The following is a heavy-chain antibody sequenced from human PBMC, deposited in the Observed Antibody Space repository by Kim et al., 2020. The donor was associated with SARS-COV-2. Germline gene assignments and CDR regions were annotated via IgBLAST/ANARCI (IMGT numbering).Heavy chain of an antibody. D-gene: IGHD2-2*01. CDR3: ARVGGGSTSHYGMDV. V-gene: IGHV3-33*01. CDR1: GFTFSSYG. CDR2: IWYDGSNK. J-gene: IGHJ6*02. Sequence: GGSLRLSCAASGFTFSSYGMHWVRQAPGKGLEWVAVIWYDGSNKYYADSVKGRFTISRDNSKNTLYLQMNSLRAEDTAVYYCARVGGGSTSHYGMDVWGQGTTVTVSS.